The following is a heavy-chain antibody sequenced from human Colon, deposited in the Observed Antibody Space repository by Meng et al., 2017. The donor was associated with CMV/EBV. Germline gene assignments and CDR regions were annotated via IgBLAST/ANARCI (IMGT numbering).Heavy chain of an antibody. V-gene: IGHV1-2*02. CDR3: ASHSSYVWGSHH. J-gene: IGHJ1*01. Sequence: QVQLVQAGAEVRMPGASVKVSCKAAGYGFTGYYIHWVRQAPGQGLEWMGWMDPTTGRTDYAQKFQGTVTMTRDTSISTAYLELSRLTSDDTAVYYCASHSSYVWGSHHWGQGTLVTVSS. D-gene: IGHD3-16*01. CDR2: MDPTTGRT. CDR1: GYGFTGYY.